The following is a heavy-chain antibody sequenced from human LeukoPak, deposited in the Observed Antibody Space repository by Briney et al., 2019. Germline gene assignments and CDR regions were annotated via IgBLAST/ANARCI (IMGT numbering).Heavy chain of an antibody. CDR3: TTAFWSGYSDY. CDR2: IKSKTDGGTT. CDR1: GFTFSSYA. D-gene: IGHD3-3*01. V-gene: IGHV3-15*01. J-gene: IGHJ4*02. Sequence: PGGSLRLSCAASGFTFSSYAMSWVRQAPGKGLEWVGRIKSKTDGGTTDYAAPVKGRFTISRDDSKNTLYLQMNSLKTEGTAVYYCTTAFWSGYSDYWGQGTLVTVSS.